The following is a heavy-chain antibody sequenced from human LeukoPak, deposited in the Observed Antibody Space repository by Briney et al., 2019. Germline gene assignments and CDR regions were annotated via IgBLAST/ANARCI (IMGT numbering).Heavy chain of an antibody. CDR1: EFTFSSYE. CDR2: ISSTGNNI. D-gene: IGHD3-22*01. J-gene: IGHJ4*02. V-gene: IGHV3-48*03. CDR3: AKDRGVTMIVVVPDY. Sequence: GGSLRLSCAASEFTFSSYEMNWVRQAPGKGLEWVSYISSTGNNIYYADSVKGRFTISRDNARNSLYLQMNSLRAEDTAVYYCAKDRGVTMIVVVPDYWGQGTLVTVSS.